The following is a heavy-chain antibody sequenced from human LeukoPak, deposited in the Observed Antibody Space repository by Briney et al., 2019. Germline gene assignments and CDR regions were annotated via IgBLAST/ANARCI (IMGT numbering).Heavy chain of an antibody. V-gene: IGHV4-39*01. CDR3: ARLRLGIGVAGTVRTFDY. D-gene: IGHD6-19*01. CDR2: IYYSGGT. J-gene: IGHJ4*02. CDR1: GGSISSSSYY. Sequence: PSETLSLTCTVSGGSISSSSYYWGWIRQPPGKGLEWIGSIYYSGGTYYNPSLKSRVTISVDTSKNQFSLKLSSVTAADTAVYYCARLRLGIGVAGTVRTFDYWGQGTLVTVSS.